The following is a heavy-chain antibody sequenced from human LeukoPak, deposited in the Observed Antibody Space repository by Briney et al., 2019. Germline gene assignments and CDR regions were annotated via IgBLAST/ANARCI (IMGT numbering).Heavy chain of an antibody. CDR2: IYYSGST. V-gene: IGHV4-59*08. CDR1: GGSISSYY. D-gene: IGHD5-24*01. J-gene: IGHJ5*02. CDR3: ARRERDGYNQNWFDP. Sequence: SETLSLTCTVSGGSISSYYWSWIRQPPGKGLEWFGYIYYSGSTNYNPSLKSRVTISVDTSKNQFSLKLSSVTAADTAVYYCARRERDGYNQNWFDPWGQGTLVTVSS.